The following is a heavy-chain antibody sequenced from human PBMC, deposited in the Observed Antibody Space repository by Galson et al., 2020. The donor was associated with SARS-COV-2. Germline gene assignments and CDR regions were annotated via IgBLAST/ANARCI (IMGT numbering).Heavy chain of an antibody. J-gene: IGHJ4*01. Sequence: GESLKISCAASGFIFSSYAAHWVRQAPGKGLEWVAFISYDGRNQYYADSVKGRFTISRDNSENTLYLDMSTLRPDDTAMYYCARDLAPPFWSHYLNWGHGTLVIVSS. D-gene: IGHD3-3*01. CDR1: GFIFSSYA. CDR2: ISYDGRNQ. CDR3: ARDLAPPFWSHYLN. V-gene: IGHV3-30*15.